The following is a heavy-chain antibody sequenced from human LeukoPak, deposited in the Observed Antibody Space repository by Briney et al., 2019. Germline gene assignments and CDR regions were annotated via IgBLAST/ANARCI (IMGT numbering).Heavy chain of an antibody. CDR2: ISHDATKK. D-gene: IGHD2-15*01. J-gene: IGHJ6*02. CDR1: GFTFSSYG. Sequence: PGRSLRLSCATSGFTFSSYGIHRVRQPPGKELEWVAVISHDATKKHYGDSVKGRFTISRDNSKNTLFLQMNSLRMEDTAAYYCATSLSDCSGGRCYPWGFLYYGMDVWGPGTTVTVSS. V-gene: IGHV3-30*03. CDR3: ATSLSDCSGGRCYPWGFLYYGMDV.